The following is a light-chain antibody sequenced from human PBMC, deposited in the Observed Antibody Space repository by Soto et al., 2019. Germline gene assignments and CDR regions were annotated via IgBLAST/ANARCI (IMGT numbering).Light chain of an antibody. V-gene: IGKV2-30*01. CDR3: MQGTHWPYT. CDR2: NVS. Sequence: DAVMTQSPLSLPVTLGQPASISCKSSQNLLYSDGNTYLNWIQQRPGQSPRRLIANVSNRDSEVPDRFSGSGSGSDFTLKISRVEAEDVGIYYCMQGTHWPYTFGQGTKLEIK. CDR1: QNLLYSDGNTY. J-gene: IGKJ2*01.